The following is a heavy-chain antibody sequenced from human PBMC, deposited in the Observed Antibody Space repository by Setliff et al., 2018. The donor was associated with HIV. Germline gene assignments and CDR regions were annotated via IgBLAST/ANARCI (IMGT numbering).Heavy chain of an antibody. V-gene: IGHV3-48*01. CDR1: GFIFSSYN. Sequence: LRLSCVASGFIFSSYNMNWVRQPPGKGLEWVSYISSSSGTMYYADSVKGRFTISRDNAKKSLYLQMNSLRAEDTAVYYCAKVAYSGYDWGADYFDYWGQGTLVTVSS. J-gene: IGHJ4*02. CDR3: AKVAYSGYDWGADYFDY. CDR2: ISSSSGTM. D-gene: IGHD5-12*01.